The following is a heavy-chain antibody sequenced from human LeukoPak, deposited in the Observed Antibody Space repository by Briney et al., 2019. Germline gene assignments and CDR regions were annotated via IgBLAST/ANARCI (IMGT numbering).Heavy chain of an antibody. Sequence: PSEILSLTCTVSGGSVSSGSYYWSWIRQPPGKGLEWIGYIYYSGSANYNPSLKSRVTISVDTSKNQFSLKLSSVTAADTAVYYCARGVGFCSSTSCEYYGMDVWGQGTTVTVSS. V-gene: IGHV4-61*01. CDR3: ARGVGFCSSTSCEYYGMDV. CDR2: IYYSGSA. J-gene: IGHJ6*02. D-gene: IGHD2-2*01. CDR1: GGSVSSGSYY.